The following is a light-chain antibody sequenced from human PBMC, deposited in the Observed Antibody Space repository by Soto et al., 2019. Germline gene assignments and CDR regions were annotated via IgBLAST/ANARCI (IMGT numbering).Light chain of an antibody. V-gene: IGLV2-14*01. CDR2: AVS. CDR1: SSDVGGYNH. Sequence: QSVLTQPASVSGSPGQSITLSCTGTSSDVGGYNHVSWYQHSPGKAPKLILFAVSDRPSGVAHRFSGSKSGNTASLTISGLQAEDEADYYCCSYTSLSTVVFGRGTKLTVL. CDR3: CSYTSLSTVV. J-gene: IGLJ2*01.